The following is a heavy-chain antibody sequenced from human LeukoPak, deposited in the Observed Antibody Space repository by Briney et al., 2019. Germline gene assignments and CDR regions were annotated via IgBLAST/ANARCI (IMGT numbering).Heavy chain of an antibody. CDR1: GYSFTNYY. D-gene: IGHD3-22*01. Sequence: GASVKVSCKASGYSFTNYYIHWVRQAPGQGLEWMGMINPSDSSATYPQKFQGRVTMTTDTSTTTAYMELRSLRSDDTAVYYCARHRLHRVYYDSSGYYHDAFDIWGQGTMVTVSS. CDR3: ARHRLHRVYYDSSGYYHDAFDI. V-gene: IGHV1-46*01. CDR2: INPSDSSA. J-gene: IGHJ3*02.